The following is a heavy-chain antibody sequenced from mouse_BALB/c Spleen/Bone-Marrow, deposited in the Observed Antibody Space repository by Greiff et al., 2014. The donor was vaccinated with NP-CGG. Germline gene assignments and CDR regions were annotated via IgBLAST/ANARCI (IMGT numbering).Heavy chain of an antibody. CDR1: GFAFSSYD. J-gene: IGHJ3*01. CDR2: ISSGGGST. CDR3: VGHGTTATFFAY. V-gene: IGHV5-12-1*01. D-gene: IGHD1-2*01. Sequence: EVQLQQSGGGLVKPGGSLKLSCAASGFAFSSYDMSWVRQTPEKRLEWVAYISSGGGSTYYPDTVKGRFTISRDNAKNTLYLQMSSLKSEDTAMYYCVGHGTTATFFAYWGQGTLVTVSA.